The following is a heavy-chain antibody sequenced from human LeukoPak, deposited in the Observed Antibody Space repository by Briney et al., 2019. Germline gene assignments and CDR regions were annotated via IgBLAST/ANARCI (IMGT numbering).Heavy chain of an antibody. CDR1: GFHFTMYG. V-gene: IGHV3-30*18. CDR2: ISTDGNNE. J-gene: IGHJ4*02. CDR3: AKDQIGWAPGYVSGPLDQ. D-gene: IGHD6-19*01. Sequence: SGRPLRLSCAASGFHFTMYGIHWVRQAPGKGREGVAVISTDGNNEYYANSVKGLFIISRDNSKKTVYLQMTSLRTEDTAVYYCAKDQIGWAPGYVSGPLDQWGQGTLVTVSS.